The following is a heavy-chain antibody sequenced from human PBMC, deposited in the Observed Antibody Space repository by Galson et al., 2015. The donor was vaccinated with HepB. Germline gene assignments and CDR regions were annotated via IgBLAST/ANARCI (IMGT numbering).Heavy chain of an antibody. V-gene: IGHV3-23*01. CDR2: ISGSGTNT. D-gene: IGHD1-1*01. J-gene: IGHJ6*02. CDR3: AKEPTNVPYYGMDV. CDR1: GFTFRNSG. Sequence: SLRLSCAASGFTFRNSGMSWVRQAPGKGLEWVSFISGSGTNTYYPESLKGRFTISRDNSKKTLFLQIDGLRAEDTAIYYCAKEPTNVPYYGMDVWGQGTTVTVSS.